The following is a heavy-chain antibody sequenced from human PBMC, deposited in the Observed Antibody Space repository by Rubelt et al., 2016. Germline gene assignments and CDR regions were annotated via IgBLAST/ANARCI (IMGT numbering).Heavy chain of an antibody. D-gene: IGHD1-26*01. V-gene: IGHV4-39*07. CDR2: IYYSGST. CDR1: GGSISSSSYY. CDR3: ARGSRVGPTGDY. J-gene: IGHJ4*01. Sequence: QLQLQESGPGLVKPSETLSLTCTVSGGSISSSSYYWGWIRQPPGKGLEWIGNIYYSGSTYYNPSLKSRVTISVDTSKNQLSLKLSFVTAADTAVYYCARGSRVGPTGDYWGQGTLVTVSS.